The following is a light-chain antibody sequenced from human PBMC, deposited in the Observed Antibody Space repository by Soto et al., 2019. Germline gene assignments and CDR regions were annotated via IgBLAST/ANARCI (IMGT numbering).Light chain of an antibody. CDR1: QGSSSS. J-gene: IGKJ2*01. CDR2: AAS. CDR3: QHLNTYPHT. V-gene: IGKV1-9*01. Sequence: DIQLTQSPSFLSASVGDRVTITCRASQGSSSSLAWFQQKPGKAPKLLIYAASTLQSRVPSRFSGSGSGTDFTLTISSLQPEDFATYYCQHLNTYPHTFGQGTKLEIK.